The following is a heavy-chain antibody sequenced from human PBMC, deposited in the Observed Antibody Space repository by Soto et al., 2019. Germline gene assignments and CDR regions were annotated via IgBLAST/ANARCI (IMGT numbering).Heavy chain of an antibody. CDR3: AHMFYDFWSGIRFDY. CDR2: IYWNDDK. J-gene: IGHJ4*02. V-gene: IGHV2-5*01. Sequence: SGPTLVNPTQTLTLTCTFSGFSLSTSGVGVGWIRQPPGKALEWLALIYWNDDKRYSPSLKSRLTITKDTSKNQVVLTMTNMDPVDTATYYCAHMFYDFWSGIRFDYWGQGTLVTVSS. D-gene: IGHD3-3*01. CDR1: GFSLSTSGVG.